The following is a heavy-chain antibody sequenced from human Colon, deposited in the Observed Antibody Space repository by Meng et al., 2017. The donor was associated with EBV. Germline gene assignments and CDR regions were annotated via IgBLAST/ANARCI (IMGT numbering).Heavy chain of an antibody. CDR2: INHSGST. J-gene: IGHJ4*02. CDR1: GGSFSGYY. D-gene: IGHD1-26*01. Sequence: QVQLQQWGAGLLKPSETLSLTCAVYGGSFSGYYWSWIRQPPEKGLEWIGEINHSGSTNYNPSLKSRVTISVDTSKKQFSLKLSPVTAADTAVYYCARGPGGSYYLYYFDYWGQGTLVTVSS. CDR3: ARGPGGSYYLYYFDY. V-gene: IGHV4-34*01.